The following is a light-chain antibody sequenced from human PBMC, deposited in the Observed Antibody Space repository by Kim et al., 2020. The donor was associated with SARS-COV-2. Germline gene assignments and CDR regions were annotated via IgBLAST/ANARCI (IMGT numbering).Light chain of an antibody. CDR1: QGISNN. V-gene: IGKV1-27*01. Sequence: DIVLTQSPATLSASLGDRATITCRASQGISNNLAWYQQTPGKAPRLLIYAASTVPSGVPARFSGSGSGTDFTLTTSSLQSEDVANYYWQRYKRPPFTFGGGTKLEI. CDR3: QRYKRPPFT. J-gene: IGKJ4*01. CDR2: AAS.